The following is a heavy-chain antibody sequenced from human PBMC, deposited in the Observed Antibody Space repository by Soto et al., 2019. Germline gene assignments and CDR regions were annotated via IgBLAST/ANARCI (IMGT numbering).Heavy chain of an antibody. CDR2: IFYTGTA. Sequence: QVQLQESGPGLVKPSQTLSLTCTVSGGSIDTGGYYWGWIRHLPGEGLEWIGHIFYTGTAYYNPSIRSGIIVSIDTSAKHFFLQVFSVIAADTAMYYCAGRLDDTPETFFSWFDSWGQGILVTVSS. D-gene: IGHD2-15*01. V-gene: IGHV4-31*03. J-gene: IGHJ5*01. CDR1: GGSIDTGGYY. CDR3: AGRLDDTPETFFSWFDS.